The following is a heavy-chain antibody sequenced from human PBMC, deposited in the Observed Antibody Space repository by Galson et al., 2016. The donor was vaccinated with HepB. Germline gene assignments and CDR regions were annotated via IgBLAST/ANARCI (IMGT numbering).Heavy chain of an antibody. CDR3: ARGTPYDASGPFDY. Sequence: TLSLTCGVSGASIRSGGYPWNWIRQPPGKALEWIGYFYHSGITYYNPSLKSRVTISVDRSKNQFSLNLKSVTAADTAVYYCARGTPYDASGPFDYWGQGTLVTVSA. CDR2: FYHSGIT. V-gene: IGHV4-30-2*01. J-gene: IGHJ4*02. CDR1: GASIRSGGYP. D-gene: IGHD3-22*01.